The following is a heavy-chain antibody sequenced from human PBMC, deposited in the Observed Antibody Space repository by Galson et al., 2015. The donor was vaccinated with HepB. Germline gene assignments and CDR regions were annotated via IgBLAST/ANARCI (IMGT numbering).Heavy chain of an antibody. V-gene: IGHV1-69*13. CDR2: IIPIFGTA. CDR1: GGTFSSYA. D-gene: IGHD6-19*01. J-gene: IGHJ5*02. CDR3: ARGSSGIAVSTGWFDP. Sequence: SVKVSCKASGGTFSSYAISWVRQAPGQGLEWMGGIIPIFGTANYAQKFQGRVTITADGSTSTAYMELSSLRSEDTAVYYCARGSSGIAVSTGWFDPWGQGTLVTVSS.